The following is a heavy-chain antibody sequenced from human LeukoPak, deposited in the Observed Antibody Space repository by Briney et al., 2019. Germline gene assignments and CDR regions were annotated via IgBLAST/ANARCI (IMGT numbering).Heavy chain of an antibody. D-gene: IGHD6-13*01. CDR2: ISSSSSYI. Sequence: GGALRLSCAACGCTFSSYSMNWVRQAPGKGLEWVSSISSSSSYIYYADSVKGRFTISRDNAKNSLYLQMNSLRAEDTAVYYCARAAAALEGYWGQGTLVTVSS. CDR3: ARAAAALEGY. J-gene: IGHJ4*02. CDR1: GCTFSSYS. V-gene: IGHV3-21*01.